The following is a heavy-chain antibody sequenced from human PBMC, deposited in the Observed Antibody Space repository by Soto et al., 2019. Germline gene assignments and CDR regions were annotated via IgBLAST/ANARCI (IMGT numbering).Heavy chain of an antibody. J-gene: IGHJ6*02. CDR1: GYTFTTYA. CDR3: ARGDSLDV. V-gene: IGHV1-18*01. D-gene: IGHD2-21*01. Sequence: GASVKVSCKASGYTFTTYAMYWVRQAPGQRLGWMGWISAYSGNTNYAQKLQGRVTMTTDTSTSTGYMELRSLRSDDTSVYYCARGDSLDVWGQGTTVTVSS. CDR2: ISAYSGNT.